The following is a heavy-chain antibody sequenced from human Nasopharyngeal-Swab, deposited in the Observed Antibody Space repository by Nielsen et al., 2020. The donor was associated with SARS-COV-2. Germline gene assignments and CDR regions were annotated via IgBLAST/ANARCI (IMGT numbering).Heavy chain of an antibody. Sequence: GGSLRLSCAASGFTFSSYSMNWVRQAPGKGLEWVSYISSSSSTIYYADSVKGRFTISRDNAKNSLYLQMNSLRDEDTAVYYCARRHPRSGGNTGHYYYYGMDVWGRGTTVTVSS. V-gene: IGHV3-48*02. CDR2: ISSSSSTI. CDR1: GFTFSSYS. D-gene: IGHD2-15*01. J-gene: IGHJ6*02. CDR3: ARRHPRSGGNTGHYYYYGMDV.